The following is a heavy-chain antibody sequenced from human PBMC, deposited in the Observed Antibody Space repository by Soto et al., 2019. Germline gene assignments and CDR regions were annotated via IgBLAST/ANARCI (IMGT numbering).Heavy chain of an antibody. CDR2: IYYTGTT. D-gene: IGHD2-21*02. J-gene: IGHJ4*02. CDR3: ARLGGYYQAFDQ. Sequence: SETLSLTCTVSGGSISSYYWNWIRQPPGKGLEWIEDIYYTGTTTYHPSLKSRVTISIDTSRNQFSLKLNSVTAADTAVYYCARLGGYYQAFDQWGQGSLVTVSS. V-gene: IGHV4-59*08. CDR1: GGSISSYY.